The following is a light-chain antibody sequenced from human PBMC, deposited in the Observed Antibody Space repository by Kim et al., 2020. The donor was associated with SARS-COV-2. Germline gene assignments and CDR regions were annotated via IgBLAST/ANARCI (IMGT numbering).Light chain of an antibody. CDR3: QSYDSSLSGWV. V-gene: IGLV1-40*01. J-gene: IGLJ3*02. CDR1: SSNIGAGYD. CDR2: GNS. Sequence: QEVTISGTGSSSNIGAGYDVHVYQQLPGTAPKLLIYGNSNRPSGVPDRFSGSKSGTSASLAITGLQAEDEADYYCQSYDSSLSGWVFGGGTQLTVL.